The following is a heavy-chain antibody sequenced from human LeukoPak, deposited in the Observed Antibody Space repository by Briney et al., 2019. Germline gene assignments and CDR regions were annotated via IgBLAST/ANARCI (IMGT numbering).Heavy chain of an antibody. CDR1: GFTFNSYA. D-gene: IGHD6-19*01. J-gene: IGHJ4*02. CDR2: IFGSGGSA. Sequence: GGSLRLSCAASGFTFNSYAMYWVRQAPGKGLEWISGIFGSGGSAHYADSVKGRFTISTDNSKNTLYLQMNSLGAEDTAVYYCGKTTAGYSSGRFPGWPVDYWGQGTLVTVSS. CDR3: GKTTAGYSSGRFPGWPVDY. V-gene: IGHV3-23*01.